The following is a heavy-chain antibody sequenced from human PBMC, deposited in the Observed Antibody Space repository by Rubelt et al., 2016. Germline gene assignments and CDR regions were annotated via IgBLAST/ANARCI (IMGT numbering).Heavy chain of an antibody. CDR3: ARTYRYYSDY. CDR1: GASISSNTYY. J-gene: IGHJ4*02. D-gene: IGHD1-26*01. Sequence: QLQLQESGPGLVKPSETLSLICTVSGASISSNTYYWGWIRQPPGKGLEWIGTISYTETTYYNASLKGRVTITIDTSKNQFSRTLSSVTAADTAVYYCARTYRYYSDYWGQGTLVTVSS. V-gene: IGHV4-39*07. CDR2: ISYTETT.